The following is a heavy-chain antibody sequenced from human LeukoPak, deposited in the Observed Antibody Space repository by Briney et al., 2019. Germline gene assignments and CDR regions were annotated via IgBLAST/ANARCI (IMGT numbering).Heavy chain of an antibody. Sequence: SETLSLTCTVSGVSISTYSWSWIRQPPGKGLEWIGYISYSGSTSYNPSLRSRVTISVDTSKNQFSLKLSSVTAADTAVYYCARHNPSTIFGVVDYYYYMDVWGKGTTVTVSS. CDR1: GVSISTYS. CDR2: ISYSGST. CDR3: ARHNPSTIFGVVDYYYYMDV. J-gene: IGHJ6*03. V-gene: IGHV4-59*01. D-gene: IGHD3-3*01.